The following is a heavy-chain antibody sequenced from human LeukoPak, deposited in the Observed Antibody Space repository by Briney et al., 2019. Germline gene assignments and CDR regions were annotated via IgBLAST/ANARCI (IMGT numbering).Heavy chain of an antibody. V-gene: IGHV3-9*01. Sequence: GRSLRLSCAASGFTFDDYAMHWVRQAPGKGLEWVSGISWNSGGIGYADSVKGRFTISRDNAKNSLYLQMNSLRAEDTALYYCAKAGRGVNGDYPFDYWGQGTLVTVSS. J-gene: IGHJ4*02. D-gene: IGHD4-17*01. CDR1: GFTFDDYA. CDR3: AKAGRGVNGDYPFDY. CDR2: ISWNSGGI.